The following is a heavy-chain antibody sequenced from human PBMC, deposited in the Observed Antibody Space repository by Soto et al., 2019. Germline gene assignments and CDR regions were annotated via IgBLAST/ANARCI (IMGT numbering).Heavy chain of an antibody. J-gene: IGHJ6*02. V-gene: IGHV1-69*06. CDR3: ARVGGYDFWSGYPRDYYYYGMDV. Sequence: VKVSCKASGGTFSSYAISWVRQAPGQGLEWMGGIIPIFGTANYAQKFQGRVTITADKSTSTAYMELSSLRSEDTAVYYCARVGGYDFWSGYPRDYYYYGMDVWGQGTTVTVSS. D-gene: IGHD3-3*01. CDR2: IIPIFGTA. CDR1: GGTFSSYA.